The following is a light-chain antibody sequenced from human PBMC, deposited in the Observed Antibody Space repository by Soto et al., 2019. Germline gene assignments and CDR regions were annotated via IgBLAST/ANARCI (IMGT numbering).Light chain of an antibody. CDR2: RAS. V-gene: IGKV3-15*01. CDR3: QQYQNLWT. J-gene: IGKJ1*01. Sequence: IVVTQSPATLSVSPGERATLSCRAGQTIYSNVAWYQQRPGQAPRLLIYRASTRATGVPARFSGSGSGTGFTLTISGLQSEDFALYYCQQYQNLWTFGQGTKVDIK. CDR1: QTIYSN.